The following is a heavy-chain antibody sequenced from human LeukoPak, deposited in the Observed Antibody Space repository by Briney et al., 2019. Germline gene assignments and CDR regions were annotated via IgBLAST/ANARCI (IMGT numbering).Heavy chain of an antibody. CDR3: AKDGDSSGWYYFDY. Sequence: PGGSLRLSCAASGFTVSSNYMSWVRQAPGKGLERVSVIYSGGSTYYADSVEGRFTISRDNSKNTLYLQMNSLRAEDTAVYYCAKDGDSSGWYYFDYWGQGTLVTVSS. V-gene: IGHV3-66*01. J-gene: IGHJ4*02. D-gene: IGHD6-19*01. CDR2: IYSGGST. CDR1: GFTVSSNY.